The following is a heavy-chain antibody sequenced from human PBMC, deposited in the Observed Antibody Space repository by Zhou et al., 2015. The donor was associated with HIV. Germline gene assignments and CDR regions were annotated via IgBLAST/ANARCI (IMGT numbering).Heavy chain of an antibody. CDR1: GGTFSSYA. J-gene: IGHJ4*02. Sequence: QVQLVQSGAEVKKPGSSVKVSCKASGGTFSSYAISWVRQAPGQGLEWMGGIIPIFGTANYAQKFQGRVTITADESTSTAYMELSSLRSEDTAVYYCASSRAGGRKVVVAAGYFDYWGQGTLVTVSS. D-gene: IGHD2-15*01. CDR3: ASSRAGGRKVVVAAGYFDY. CDR2: IIPIFGTA. V-gene: IGHV1-69*01.